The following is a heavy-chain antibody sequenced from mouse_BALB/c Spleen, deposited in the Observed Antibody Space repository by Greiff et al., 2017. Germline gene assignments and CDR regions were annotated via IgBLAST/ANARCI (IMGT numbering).Heavy chain of an antibody. J-gene: IGHJ3*01. V-gene: IGHV5-12-2*01. CDR1: GFTFSSYT. CDR2: ISNGGGST. CDR3: ARRGYDGGLAY. Sequence: EVQRVESGGGLVQPGGSLKLSCAASGFTFSSYTMSWVRQTPEKRLEWVAYISNGGGSTYYPDTVKGRFTISRDNAKNTLYLQMSSLKSEDTAMYYCARRGYDGGLAYWGQGTLVTVSA. D-gene: IGHD2-14*01.